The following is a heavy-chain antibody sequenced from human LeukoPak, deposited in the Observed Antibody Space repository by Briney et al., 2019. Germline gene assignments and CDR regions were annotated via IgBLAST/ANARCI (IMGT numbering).Heavy chain of an antibody. V-gene: IGHV3-9*01. CDR1: GFTFDDYA. J-gene: IGHJ4*02. Sequence: GGSLRLSCAASGFTFDDYAMHWVRQAPGKGLEWVSGISWNSGSIGYADSVKGRFTISRDNAKNSLYLQMNSLRAEDTALYYCAKDVLAMAGHFDYWGQGTLVTVSS. CDR3: AKDVLAMAGHFDY. CDR2: ISWNSGSI. D-gene: IGHD6-19*01.